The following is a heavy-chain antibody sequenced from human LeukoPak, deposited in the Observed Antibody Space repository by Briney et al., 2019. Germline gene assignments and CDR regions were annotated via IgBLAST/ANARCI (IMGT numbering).Heavy chain of an antibody. J-gene: IGHJ6*02. V-gene: IGHV3-23*01. CDR1: GFTFSNYA. CDR2: IGGSGGST. D-gene: IGHD2-2*01. CDR3: AHEGRSQLLLTAYYYSMDV. Sequence: GGSPRLSCAASGFTFSNYAMSWVRQAPGKGLEWVSAIGGSGGSTYYADSVTGRFTISRDNSKNTLYLQMNSLRADDTAVYYCAHEGRSQLLLTAYYYSMDVWGQGTTVTVSS.